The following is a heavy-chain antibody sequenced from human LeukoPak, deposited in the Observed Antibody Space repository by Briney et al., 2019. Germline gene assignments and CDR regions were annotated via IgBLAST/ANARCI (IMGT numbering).Heavy chain of an antibody. D-gene: IGHD3-10*01. Sequence: GGSLRLSCPASGFTFSSYAMSWVRQAPGKGLAWVSGISGSDVTTYYADSVKGRFTISRDNSKNTLYLQMNSLRVEHTTISFCAKDQKATYGSGSAEEGDYWGQGTLVTVSS. CDR2: ISGSDVTT. CDR3: AKDQKATYGSGSAEEGDY. CDR1: GFTFSSYA. V-gene: IGHV3-23*01. J-gene: IGHJ4*02.